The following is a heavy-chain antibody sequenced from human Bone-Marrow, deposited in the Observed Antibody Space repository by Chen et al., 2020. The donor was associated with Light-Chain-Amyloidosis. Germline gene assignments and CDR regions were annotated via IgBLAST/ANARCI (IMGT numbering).Heavy chain of an antibody. CDR2: VYYGGST. CDR3: ARNCTSEIRGGWFDP. V-gene: IGHV4-39*01. Sequence: QLQLQKAGPGLVKPSETLSLTCTISGGSITSSGYYWGWFRQPPGKGLEWVATVYYGGSTYYNPALKNRVLISVDTSRNQFSLKLASVTASDTAVYFCARNCTSEIRGGWFDPWGPGTLVTVSS. J-gene: IGHJ5*02. CDR1: GGSITSSGYY. D-gene: IGHD2-8*01.